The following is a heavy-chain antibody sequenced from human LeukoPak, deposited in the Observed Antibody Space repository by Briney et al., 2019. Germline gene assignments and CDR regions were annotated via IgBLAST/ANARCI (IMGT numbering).Heavy chain of an antibody. J-gene: IGHJ4*02. CDR3: AKDLSYDILTGGHDY. CDR2: ISGSGGST. D-gene: IGHD3-9*01. CDR1: GFTFSSNA. Sequence: GGSLRLSCAASGFTFSSNAMSWVRQAPGKGLEWVSAISGSGGSTYYADSVKGRFTISRDNSKNTLYLQMNSLRAEDTAVYYCAKDLSYDILTGGHDYWGQGTLVTVSS. V-gene: IGHV3-23*01.